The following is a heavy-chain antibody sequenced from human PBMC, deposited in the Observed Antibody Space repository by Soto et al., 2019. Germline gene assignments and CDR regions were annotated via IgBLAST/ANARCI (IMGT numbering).Heavy chain of an antibody. D-gene: IGHD3-3*01. V-gene: IGHV3-33*01. CDR3: ARDASYYSLWSGYYPSRNGMDV. CDR1: GFTFSSFG. J-gene: IGHJ6*02. Sequence: QVQVVESGGGVVQPGRSLRLSCAASGFTFSSFGMHWVRQAPGKGLEWVSLIWYDGSKKSYGDSVKGRFTISRDNSENTVYLQMSRLRADDTAVYYCARDASYYSLWSGYYPSRNGMDVWGQGTTVTVSS. CDR2: IWYDGSKK.